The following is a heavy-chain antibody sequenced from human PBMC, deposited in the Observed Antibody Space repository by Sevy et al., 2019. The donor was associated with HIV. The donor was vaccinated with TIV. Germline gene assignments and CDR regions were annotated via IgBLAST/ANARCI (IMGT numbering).Heavy chain of an antibody. V-gene: IGHV3-7*01. CDR3: ARDQVVSAAIGDYYYYYYMDV. Sequence: GGSLRLSCAASGFTFSSYWMSWVRQAPGKGLEWVANIKQDGSEKYYVDSVKGRFTISRDNAKNSLYLQMNSLRAEDTAVYYCARDQVVSAAIGDYYYYYYMDVWGKGTTVTVSS. D-gene: IGHD2-2*02. CDR1: GFTFSSYW. J-gene: IGHJ6*03. CDR2: IKQDGSEK.